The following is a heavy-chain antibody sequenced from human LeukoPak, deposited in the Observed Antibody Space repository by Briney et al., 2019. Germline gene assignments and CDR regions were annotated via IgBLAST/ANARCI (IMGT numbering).Heavy chain of an antibody. J-gene: IGHJ3*02. Sequence: GASVTVSCTASGYTFTGYYMHWVRQAPGQGLEWMGWINPNSGGTNYAQKFQGRVTITRNTSISTAYMELSSLKSDDTAVYYCARRLGLRWDLQALDIWGQGTMVTVSS. CDR2: INPNSGGT. D-gene: IGHD4-23*01. V-gene: IGHV1-2*02. CDR1: GYTFTGYY. CDR3: ARRLGLRWDLQALDI.